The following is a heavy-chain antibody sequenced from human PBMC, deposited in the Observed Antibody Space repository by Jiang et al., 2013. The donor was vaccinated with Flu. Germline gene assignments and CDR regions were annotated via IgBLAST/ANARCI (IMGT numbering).Heavy chain of an antibody. Sequence: GAEVKKPGASVKVSCKASGYTFSNYDINWVRQATGQGLEWMGWMNPNSGNTDYAQKFQGRVTMTRNTSISTGYMELSSLRSEDTAVYYCARVSPDRSGGSCYSRPRELVYWGQGTLVTVSS. CDR3: ARVSPDRSGGSCYSRPRELVY. CDR1: GYTFSNYD. CDR2: MNPNSGNT. J-gene: IGHJ4*02. D-gene: IGHD2-15*01. V-gene: IGHV1-8*01.